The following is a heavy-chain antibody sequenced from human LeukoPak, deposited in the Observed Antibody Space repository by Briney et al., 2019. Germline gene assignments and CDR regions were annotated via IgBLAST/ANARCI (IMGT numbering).Heavy chain of an antibody. CDR1: GYTFTSYY. D-gene: IGHD1-26*01. V-gene: IGHV1-46*01. J-gene: IGHJ3*02. Sequence: ASVKVSCKASGYTFTSYYMHWVRQAPGQGLEWMGIINPSGGSTGYAQKFQGRVTMTRDTSTSTVYMELSSLRSEDTAVYYCASLYSGSYKSPRDAFDIWGQGTMVTVSS. CDR2: INPSGGST. CDR3: ASLYSGSYKSPRDAFDI.